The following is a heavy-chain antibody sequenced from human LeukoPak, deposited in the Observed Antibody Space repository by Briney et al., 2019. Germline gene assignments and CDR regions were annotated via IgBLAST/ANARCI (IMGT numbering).Heavy chain of an antibody. CDR2: INPNSGGT. CDR3: AREGNYYGSGSYYNYMDV. CDR1: GYTFTGYY. V-gene: IGHV1-2*02. J-gene: IGHJ6*03. Sequence: ASVKVSCKASGYTFTGYYMHWVRQAPGQGLEWMGWINPNSGGTNYAQKFQGRVTMTRDTSISTAYMELSRLRSDDTAVYYCAREGNYYGSGSYYNYMDVWGKGTTVTISS. D-gene: IGHD3-10*01.